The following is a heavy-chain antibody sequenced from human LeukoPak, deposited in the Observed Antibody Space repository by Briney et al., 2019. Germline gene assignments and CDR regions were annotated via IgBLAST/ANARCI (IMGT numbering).Heavy chain of an antibody. CDR1: GGTFSSYG. J-gene: IGHJ6*03. Sequence: SVKVSCKASGGTFSSYGISWVRQAPGQGLEWMGGIIPIFGTANYAQKFQGRVTITADESTSTAYMELSSLRSEDTAVYYCARSRERVVVRPYYYYYMDVWGKGTTVTVSS. CDR2: IIPIFGTA. D-gene: IGHD3-10*01. V-gene: IGHV1-69*13. CDR3: ARSRERVVVRPYYYYYMDV.